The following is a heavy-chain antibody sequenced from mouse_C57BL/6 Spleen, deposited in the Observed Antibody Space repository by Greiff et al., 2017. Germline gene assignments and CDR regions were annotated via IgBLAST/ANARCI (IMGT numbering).Heavy chain of an antibody. CDR1: GFTFSDYG. CDR2: ISSGSSTI. CDR3: ARPYYYGSSYVNY. J-gene: IGHJ2*01. D-gene: IGHD1-1*01. V-gene: IGHV5-17*01. Sequence: VKLMESGGGLVKPGGSLKLSCAASGFTFSDYGMHWVRQAPEKGLEWVAYISSGSSTIYYADTVKGRFTISRDNAKNTLFLQMTSLRSEDTAMYYCARPYYYGSSYVNYWGQGTTLTVSS.